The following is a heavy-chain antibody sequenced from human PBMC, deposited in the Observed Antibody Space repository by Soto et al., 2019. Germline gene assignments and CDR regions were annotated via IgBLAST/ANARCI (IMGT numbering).Heavy chain of an antibody. J-gene: IGHJ4*02. CDR2: ISYDGSNK. Sequence: ESGGGVVQPGRSLRLSCAASGFTFSSYGMHWVRQAPGKGLEWVAVISYDGSNKYYADSVKGRFTISRDNSKNTLYLQMNSLRAEDTAVYYCAKERHYYDSSGYYYVGSFDYWGQGTLVTVSS. CDR3: AKERHYYDSSGYYYVGSFDY. D-gene: IGHD3-22*01. V-gene: IGHV3-30*18. CDR1: GFTFSSYG.